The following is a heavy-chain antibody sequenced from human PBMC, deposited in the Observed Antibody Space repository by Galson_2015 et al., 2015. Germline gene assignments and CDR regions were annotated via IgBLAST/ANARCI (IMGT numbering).Heavy chain of an antibody. CDR1: GFTFSNYW. J-gene: IGHJ2*01. V-gene: IGHV3-7*03. CDR2: VKQGGSEK. CDR3: TRGAPQYWYFDL. Sequence: SLRLSCAASGFTFSNYWMAWVRQAPGKGLEWVANVKQGGSEKHYVDSAKGRFVISSDNAKNSVYLQLNNLRAEDTAVYYCTRGAPQYWYFDLWGRGTLVTVSS.